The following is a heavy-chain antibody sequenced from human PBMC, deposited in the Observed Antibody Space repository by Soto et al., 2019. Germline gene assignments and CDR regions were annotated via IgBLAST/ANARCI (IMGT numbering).Heavy chain of an antibody. J-gene: IGHJ5*02. CDR3: SRRAPEGFDP. CDR1: GGTIRSSNYY. V-gene: IGHV4-39*02. Sequence: SETLSLTCTVSGGTIRSSNYYWAWIRQPPGRGLEWIGSIDYSGSTYYNPSLKSRVTISVDTSKNHFSLKLGSVTAADTALYYCSRRAPEGFDPWGQGTLVTVSS. CDR2: IDYSGST.